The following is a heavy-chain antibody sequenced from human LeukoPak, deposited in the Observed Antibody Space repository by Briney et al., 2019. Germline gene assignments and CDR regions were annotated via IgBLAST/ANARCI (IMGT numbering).Heavy chain of an antibody. V-gene: IGHV4-61*02. D-gene: IGHD2-15*01. CDR1: GGSISSGSYY. CDR3: ARDRPPYCSGGSCYSGFWFDP. Sequence: PSQTLSLTCTVSGGSISSGSYYWSWIRQPAGMGLEWIGRIYTSGSTNYNPSLKSRVTISVDTSKNQFSLKLSSVTAADTAVYYCARDRPPYCSGGSCYSGFWFDPWGQGTLVTVSS. J-gene: IGHJ5*02. CDR2: IYTSGST.